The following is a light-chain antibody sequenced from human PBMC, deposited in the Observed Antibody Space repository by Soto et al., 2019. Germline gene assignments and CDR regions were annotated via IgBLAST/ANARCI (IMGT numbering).Light chain of an antibody. J-gene: IGKJ1*01. CDR1: QSVTSSY. Sequence: EIVLTQSPGTLSLSPGERATLPCRASQSVTSSYLAWYQQKPGQAPRLVMYGASIRTSGIPDRFSGSGSGTDFTLTISRLEPEDFAVYYCQQYVRAPWTFGQGTKVDIK. CDR3: QQYVRAPWT. CDR2: GAS. V-gene: IGKV3-20*01.